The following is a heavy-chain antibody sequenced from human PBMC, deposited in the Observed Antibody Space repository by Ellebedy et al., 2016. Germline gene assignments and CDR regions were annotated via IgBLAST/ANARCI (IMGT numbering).Heavy chain of an antibody. V-gene: IGHV3-74*01. CDR1: GFTFTDHW. J-gene: IGHJ4*02. Sequence: HTGGSLRLSCAASGFTFTDHWMHWVRQAPGEGLVWVSRVSWDGTTTHYADSVKGRFTISRDNAKNTLYLQMNSLRSEDTGVYYCARGHNAGLDCWGQGTLVTVSS. CDR2: VSWDGTTT. D-gene: IGHD6-13*01. CDR3: ARGHNAGLDC.